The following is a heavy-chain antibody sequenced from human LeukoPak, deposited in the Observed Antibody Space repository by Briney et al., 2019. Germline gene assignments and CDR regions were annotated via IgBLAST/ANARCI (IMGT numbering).Heavy chain of an antibody. V-gene: IGHV3-33*01. CDR3: ARDVVVVPAAKTAFDY. Sequence: PGGSLRLSCAASGFTFSIYGMHWVRQAPGKGLEWVAVIWSDGSTKYYGDSVKGRFSISRDNLKNTLYLQMNSLRAEDTAVYYCARDVVVVPAAKTAFDYWGQGTLVTVSS. CDR2: IWSDGSTK. CDR1: GFTFSIYG. D-gene: IGHD2-2*01. J-gene: IGHJ4*02.